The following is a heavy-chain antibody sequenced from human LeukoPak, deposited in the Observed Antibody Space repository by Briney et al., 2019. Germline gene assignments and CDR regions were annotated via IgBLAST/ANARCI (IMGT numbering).Heavy chain of an antibody. D-gene: IGHD6-19*01. J-gene: IGHJ4*02. Sequence: PGGSLRLSCAVSGFTFSDHFLDWVRQAPGKGLEWVGRSRNKAKSYTTEYGASVKGRFTISRDGSKTTLYLQMNSLKTEDTAVYYCARVGSVAGSDYLDYWGQGTLVTVSS. CDR1: GFTFSDHF. CDR2: SRNKAKSYTT. V-gene: IGHV3-72*01. CDR3: ARVGSVAGSDYLDY.